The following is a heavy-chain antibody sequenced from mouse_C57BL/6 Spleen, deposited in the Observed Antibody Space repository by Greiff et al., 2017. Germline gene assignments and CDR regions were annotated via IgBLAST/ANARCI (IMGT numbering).Heavy chain of an antibody. J-gene: IGHJ2*01. CDR1: GYTFTSYW. Sequence: VKLMESGAELAKPGASVKLSCKASGYTFTSYWMHWVKQRPGQGLEWIGYINPSSGYTKYNQKFKDKATLTADTSSSTAYMPLSSLTDEGSAVYYCAKYGSRGCFDYWGQGTTLTVSS. CDR3: AKYGSRGCFDY. D-gene: IGHD1-1*01. CDR2: INPSSGYT. V-gene: IGHV1-7*01.